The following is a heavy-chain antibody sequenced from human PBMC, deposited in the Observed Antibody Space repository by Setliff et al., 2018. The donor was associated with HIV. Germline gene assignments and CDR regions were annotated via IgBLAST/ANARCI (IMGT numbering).Heavy chain of an antibody. Sequence: SETLSLTCSVSGGSINRGTYYWSWIRQPPGKGLEWIGYVYYSGSTNYNPSLKSRVTISVDTSKNQFSLKLSSVTAADTAVYYCARDGPLEGSYRYYYYYMDVWGKGTTVTVS. CDR3: ARDGPLEGSYRYYYYYMDV. V-gene: IGHV4-61*01. CDR1: GGSINRGTYY. J-gene: IGHJ6*03. CDR2: VYYSGST. D-gene: IGHD3-10*01.